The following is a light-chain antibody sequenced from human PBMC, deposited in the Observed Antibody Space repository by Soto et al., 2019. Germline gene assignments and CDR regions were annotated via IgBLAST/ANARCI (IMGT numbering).Light chain of an antibody. CDR1: QGIRNF. CDR2: GAS. Sequence: EIVMTQSPATLSVSPGERATLSCRASQGIRNFLAWYQQKPGQAPRLLISGASTRATGIPARFSGSGSGTDFTLTISSLQSEDFAVYCRQQYASSPWTFGRGTKVEIK. V-gene: IGKV3-15*01. CDR3: QQYASSPWT. J-gene: IGKJ1*01.